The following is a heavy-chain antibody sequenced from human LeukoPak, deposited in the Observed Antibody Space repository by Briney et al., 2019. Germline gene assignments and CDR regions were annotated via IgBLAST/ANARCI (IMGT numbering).Heavy chain of an antibody. J-gene: IGHJ4*02. CDR3: ASKRYSYGSGGDY. CDR2: IYHSGST. CDR1: GGSISSGGYS. V-gene: IGHV4-30-2*01. D-gene: IGHD5-18*01. Sequence: SETLSLTCAVSGGSISSGGYSWSWIRQPPGKGLEWIGYIYHSGSTYYNPSLKSRVTISVDRSKNQFSLKLSSVTAADTAVYYCASKRYSYGSGGDYWGQGTLVTVSS.